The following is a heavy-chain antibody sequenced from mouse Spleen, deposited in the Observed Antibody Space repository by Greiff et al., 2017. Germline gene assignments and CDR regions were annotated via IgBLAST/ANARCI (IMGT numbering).Heavy chain of an antibody. CDR1: GYSLTSYA. Sequence: QVQLKESGPGLVAPSQCLSITCTASGYSLTSYAISWVRQPPGKGLEWLGVICTGGGTNYYSALIYRLSISKDNSKRQVFLKMNSLQTDDTARYYCARKGVLYYFDYWGQGTTLTVSA. CDR3: ARKGVLYYFDY. CDR2: ICTGGGT. J-gene: IGHJ2*01. V-gene: IGHV2-9-1*01.